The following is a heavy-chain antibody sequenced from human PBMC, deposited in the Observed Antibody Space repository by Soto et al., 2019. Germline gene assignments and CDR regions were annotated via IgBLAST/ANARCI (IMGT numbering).Heavy chain of an antibody. CDR3: ARDAAGGSHPDY. J-gene: IGHJ4*02. D-gene: IGHD1-26*01. V-gene: IGHV4-31*03. CDR1: GDSISSGGYY. Sequence: QVQLQESGPGLVKPSQTLSLTCTVSGDSISSGGYYWSWIRQHPGKGLEWIGYIYYSGSTYYNPSLKSRVTISVDTSKNQFSLKLSSVTAADTAVYYCARDAAGGSHPDYWGQGTLVTVSS. CDR2: IYYSGST.